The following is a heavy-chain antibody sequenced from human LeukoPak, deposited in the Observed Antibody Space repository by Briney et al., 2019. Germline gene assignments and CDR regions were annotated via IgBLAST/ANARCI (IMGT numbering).Heavy chain of an antibody. D-gene: IGHD3-3*01. J-gene: IGHJ4*02. CDR2: IYYSGSP. CDR1: GGSISSGGYY. V-gene: IGHV4-31*03. Sequence: SQTLSLTCTVSGGSISSGGYYWSWVRQHPGKGLEWIGYIYYSGSPYYNPSLKSGVTISVDTSRTHCSLKLSSVTPAATPYISCARCEPSFWSGSGAFDYWGQGTLVTVSS. CDR3: ARCEPSFWSGSGAFDY.